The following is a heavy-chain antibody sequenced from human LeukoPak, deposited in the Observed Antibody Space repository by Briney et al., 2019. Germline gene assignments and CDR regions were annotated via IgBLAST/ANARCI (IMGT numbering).Heavy chain of an antibody. V-gene: IGHV4-34*01. CDR2: INHSGST. CDR3: ARPGHYYYMDV. Sequence: SETLSLTCAVYGGSFSGYYWSWIRQPPGKGLEWIGEINHSGSTNYNPSLKSRVTISVDTSKNQFSLKLSSVTAADTAVYYCARPGHYYYMDVWGKGTTVTISS. CDR1: GGSFSGYY. J-gene: IGHJ6*03.